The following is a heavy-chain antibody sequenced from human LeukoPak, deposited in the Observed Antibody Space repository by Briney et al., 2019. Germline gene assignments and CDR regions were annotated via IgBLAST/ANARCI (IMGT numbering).Heavy chain of an antibody. V-gene: IGHV3-21*01. J-gene: IGHJ2*01. CDR1: GFTFSSYT. CDR3: ATTNGLEVVAAMDWYFDL. CDR2: ISSSSSYI. D-gene: IGHD2-15*01. Sequence: GGSLRLSCAASGFTFSSYTMNWVRQAPGKGLEWVSSISSSSSYIYYADSVKGRFTISRDNAKNSLYLQMNSLRAEDTAVYYCATTNGLEVVAAMDWYFDLWGRGTLVTDSS.